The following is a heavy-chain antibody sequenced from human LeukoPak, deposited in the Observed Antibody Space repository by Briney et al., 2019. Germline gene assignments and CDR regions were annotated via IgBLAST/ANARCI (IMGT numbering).Heavy chain of an antibody. Sequence: SETLSLTCTVSGGSISSNNYFWGWIRQPPGKGLEWIGNIYYSGSTYYNPSLKSRVTISVDTSKNQFSLKLSSVTAADTALYFCASYFSDYGGHYFWGQGTLVTVSS. V-gene: IGHV4-39*07. D-gene: IGHD4-23*01. CDR2: IYYSGST. CDR1: GGSISSNNYF. CDR3: ASYFSDYGGHYF. J-gene: IGHJ4*02.